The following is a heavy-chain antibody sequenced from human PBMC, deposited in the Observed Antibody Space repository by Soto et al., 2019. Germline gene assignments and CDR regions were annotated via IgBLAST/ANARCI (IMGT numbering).Heavy chain of an antibody. CDR2: ISAYNGNT. V-gene: IGHV1-18*01. CDR1: GYTFTSYG. Sequence: ASVKVSCKASGYTFTSYGISWVRQAPGQGLEWMGWISAYNGNTNYAQKLQGRVTMTTDTSTSTAYMELRSLRSDDTAAYYCARAPPGYSYGYRPAFEIWGQGTMVTVSS. D-gene: IGHD5-18*01. CDR3: ARAPPGYSYGYRPAFEI. J-gene: IGHJ3*02.